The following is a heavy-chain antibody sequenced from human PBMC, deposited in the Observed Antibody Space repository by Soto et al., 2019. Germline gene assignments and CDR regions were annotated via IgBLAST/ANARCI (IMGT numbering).Heavy chain of an antibody. CDR2: IYYSGST. D-gene: IGHD6-19*01. Sequence: ETLSLTCTVSGGSIASSLYYCGWVRQSPGKGLEWIESIYYSGSTHYNPSLKSRVTVSVDTSKNQFSLKLTSVTAADTAVYFCVSHRNYIVVSGSFFDYWSQGTLVTV. J-gene: IGHJ4*02. V-gene: IGHV4-39*01. CDR3: VSHRNYIVVSGSFFDY. CDR1: GGSIASSLYY.